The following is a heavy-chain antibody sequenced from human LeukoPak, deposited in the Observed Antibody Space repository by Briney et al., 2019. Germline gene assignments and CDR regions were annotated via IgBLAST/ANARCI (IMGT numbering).Heavy chain of an antibody. V-gene: IGHV3-21*05. CDR1: GFRFSIYA. CDR2: IDSGGNDI. D-gene: IGHD1-1*01. J-gene: IGHJ4*02. CDR3: ARASTPPQLIDF. Sequence: GGSRRLSCAASGFRFSIYAMNWVRQAPGRGLEWISYIDSGGNDILYVDSVNGRFTISRDDAKNSLFLQMPSLRAGDTAVYYCARASTPPQLIDFWGQGTQVTVSA.